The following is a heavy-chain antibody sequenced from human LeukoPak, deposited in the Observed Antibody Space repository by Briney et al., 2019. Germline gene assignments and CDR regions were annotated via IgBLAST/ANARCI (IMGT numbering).Heavy chain of an antibody. Sequence: SETLSLTCAVYGGSFSGYYWSWIRQPPGKGLEWIGEINHSGSTNYNPSLKSRVTMSVDTSKNQFSLKLSSVTAADTAVYYCAREGRGDLRSAFDIWGQGTMVTVSS. V-gene: IGHV4-34*01. CDR2: INHSGST. J-gene: IGHJ3*02. CDR1: GGSFSGYY. CDR3: AREGRGDLRSAFDI. D-gene: IGHD3-10*01.